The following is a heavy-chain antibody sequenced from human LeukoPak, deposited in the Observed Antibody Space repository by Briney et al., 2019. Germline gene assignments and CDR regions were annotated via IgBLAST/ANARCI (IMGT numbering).Heavy chain of an antibody. CDR1: GFTFGSYS. J-gene: IGHJ4*02. CDR3: ARDLTSIAAAGLPYYFDY. CDR2: ISSSSSYI. D-gene: IGHD6-13*01. V-gene: IGHV3-21*01. Sequence: GGSLRLSCAASGFTFGSYSMNWVRQAPGKGLEWVSSISSSSSYIYYADSVKGRFTISRDNAKNSLYLQMNSLRAEDTAVYYCARDLTSIAAAGLPYYFDYWGQGTLVTVSS.